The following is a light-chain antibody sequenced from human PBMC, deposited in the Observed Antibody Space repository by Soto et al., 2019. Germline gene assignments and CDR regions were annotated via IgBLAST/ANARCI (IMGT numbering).Light chain of an antibody. CDR2: GSS. V-gene: IGKV3-20*01. CDR1: QSVSGNY. J-gene: IGKJ2*01. Sequence: EIVLTQSPGTLSLSPGERATVSCRASQSVSGNYLAWYQQKPGQSPRLLIYGSSDRATGIPDRFSGSGSETDFTLTINRVEPEDFAVYYCQQYGSSPPYTFGQGTKLEIK. CDR3: QQYGSSPPYT.